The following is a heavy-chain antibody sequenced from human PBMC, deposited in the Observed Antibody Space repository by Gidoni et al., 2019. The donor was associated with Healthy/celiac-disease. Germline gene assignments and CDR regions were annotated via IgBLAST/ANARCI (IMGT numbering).Heavy chain of an antibody. J-gene: IGHJ4*02. CDR1: GFTCSSYA. V-gene: IGHV3-23*01. CDR2: ISGSGGST. Sequence: EVQLLESGGGLVQPGGYLRLSWAAYGFTCSSYAMSWVRQAPGKGLEWVSAISGSGGSTYYADSVKGRFTISRDNSKNTLYLQMNSLRAEDTAVYYCAKDLYSSGPYGFDYWGQGTLVTVSS. CDR3: AKDLYSSGPYGFDY. D-gene: IGHD6-19*01.